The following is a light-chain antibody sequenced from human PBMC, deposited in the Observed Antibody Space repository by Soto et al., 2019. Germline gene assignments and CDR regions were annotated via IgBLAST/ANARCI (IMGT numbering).Light chain of an antibody. Sequence: DIQMTQSPSTLSASIGDRVTITCRASLSINSWLAWHQQKPGKAPKLLIYKASYLEGGVPSRFSGSASGTEFTLTISSLQPDDFATYYCQQYHAFPGTFGQGTRVEIK. J-gene: IGKJ1*01. CDR3: QQYHAFPGT. CDR2: KAS. V-gene: IGKV1-5*03. CDR1: LSINSW.